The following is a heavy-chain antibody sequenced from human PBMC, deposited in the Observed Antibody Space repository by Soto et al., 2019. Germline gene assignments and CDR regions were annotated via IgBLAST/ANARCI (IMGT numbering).Heavy chain of an antibody. CDR3: ARGEGGPRWGSIDY. V-gene: IGHV1-2*04. CDR2: INAGNGNT. D-gene: IGHD2-21*01. CDR1: GYTFTSYA. Sequence: ASVKVSCKASGYTFTSYAMQWVRQAPGQRLEWMGWINAGNGNTNYAQKFQGWVTMTRDTSISTAYMELSRLRSDDTAVYYCARGEGGPRWGSIDYWGQGTLVTVSS. J-gene: IGHJ4*02.